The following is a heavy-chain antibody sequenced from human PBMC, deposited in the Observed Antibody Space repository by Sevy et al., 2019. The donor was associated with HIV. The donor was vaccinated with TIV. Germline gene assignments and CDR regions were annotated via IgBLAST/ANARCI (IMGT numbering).Heavy chain of an antibody. CDR1: GFNFRNYS. D-gene: IGHD2-15*01. J-gene: IGHJ4*02. CDR3: ARPYCSGDDCYSELDY. CDR2: ISSGSGTI. Sequence: GGSLRLSCAASGFNFRNYSMTWVRQAPGKGLDWVSYISSGSGTIHYAYSMKDPFTISRDNAKNSLFLQMNSLRDEDVAIYYCARPYCSGDDCYSELDYWGQGILVTVSS. V-gene: IGHV3-48*02.